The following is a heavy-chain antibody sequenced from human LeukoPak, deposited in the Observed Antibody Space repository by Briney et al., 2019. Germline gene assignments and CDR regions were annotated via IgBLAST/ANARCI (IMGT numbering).Heavy chain of an antibody. J-gene: IGHJ4*02. CDR1: GGSISSSSYY. Sequence: SETLSLTCTVSGGSISSSSYYWGWIRQSPGKGLEWIGSIYYSGSTYYNPSLKSRVTISVDTSKNQFSLKLSSVTAADTAVYYCARHGRYDSKHYFDYWGQGTLVTVSS. V-gene: IGHV4-39*01. D-gene: IGHD3-22*01. CDR3: ARHGRYDSKHYFDY. CDR2: IYYSGST.